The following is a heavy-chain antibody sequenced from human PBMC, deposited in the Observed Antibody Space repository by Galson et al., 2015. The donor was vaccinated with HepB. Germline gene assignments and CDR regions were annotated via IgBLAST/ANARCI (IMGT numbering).Heavy chain of an antibody. J-gene: IGHJ4*02. CDR2: IKSKTDGGTT. CDR1: GFTFSNAW. D-gene: IGHD3-22*01. Sequence: SLRLSCAASGFTFSNAWMSWVRQAPGKGLEWVGRIKSKTDGGTTDYAAPVKGRFTISRDDSKNTLYLQMNSLKTEDTAVYYCTTDWDYYDSKDFDYWGQGTLVTVSS. V-gene: IGHV3-15*01. CDR3: TTDWDYYDSKDFDY.